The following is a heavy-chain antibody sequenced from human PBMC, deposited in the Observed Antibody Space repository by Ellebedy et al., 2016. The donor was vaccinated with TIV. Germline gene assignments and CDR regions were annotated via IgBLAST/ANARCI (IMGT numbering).Heavy chain of an antibody. CDR1: XXSFTGYY. Sequence: AASVKVSCMASXXSFTGYYMHSXRQAPGQGLEWMGIINPSDDTKSYAQNFQGRVTVTRDTSTSTVYMELSSLRSEDTAVYYCARARSSGWLHTPDYWGQGILVTVSS. V-gene: IGHV1-46*01. J-gene: IGHJ4*02. D-gene: IGHD6-19*01. CDR2: INPSDDTK. CDR3: ARARSSGWLHTPDY.